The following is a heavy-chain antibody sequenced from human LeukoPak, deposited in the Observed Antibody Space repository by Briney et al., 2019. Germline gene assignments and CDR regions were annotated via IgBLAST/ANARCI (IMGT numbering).Heavy chain of an antibody. CDR1: GFTFSSYA. D-gene: IGHD5-18*01. J-gene: IGHJ4*02. CDR3: AKIYSYGRQNYFDY. V-gene: IGHV3-23*01. Sequence: GGSLRLSCAASGFTFSSYAMSWVRQAPGKGLEWVSATSGSGGSTYYADSVKGRFTISRDNAKNSLYLQMNSLRAEDTALYYCAKIYSYGRQNYFDYWGQGTLVTVSS. CDR2: TSGSGGST.